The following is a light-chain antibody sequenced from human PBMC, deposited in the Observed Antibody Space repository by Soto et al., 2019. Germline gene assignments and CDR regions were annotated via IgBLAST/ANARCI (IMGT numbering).Light chain of an antibody. CDR2: GAS. J-gene: IGKJ1*01. CDR3: QQYGSSPWT. V-gene: IGKV3-20*01. CDR1: QSVSSSY. Sequence: EIVLTQSPGTLSLSPGERATLSCKASQSVSSSYLAWYQQKPGQAPRLLIYGASSRATGIPDRFSGSGSGTEFTHTISRLEPEDFAVYYCQQYGSSPWTFGQGTKVEIK.